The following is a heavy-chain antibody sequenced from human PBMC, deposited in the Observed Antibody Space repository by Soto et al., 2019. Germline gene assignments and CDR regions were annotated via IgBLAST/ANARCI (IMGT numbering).Heavy chain of an antibody. J-gene: IGHJ6*02. CDR2: INPNSGGT. Sequence: ASVKVSCKASGYTFTGYYMHWVRQAPGQGLEWMGWINPNSGGTNYAQKFQGWVTMTRDTSISTAYMELSRLRSDDTAVYYCGRDLNLSRRYFGGGSCYRLSLMAVGGQGTTVPVSS. V-gene: IGHV1-2*04. D-gene: IGHD2-15*01. CDR1: GYTFTGYY. CDR3: GRDLNLSRRYFGGGSCYRLSLMAV.